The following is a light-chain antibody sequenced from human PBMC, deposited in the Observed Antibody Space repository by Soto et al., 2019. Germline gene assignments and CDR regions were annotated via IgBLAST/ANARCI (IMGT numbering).Light chain of an antibody. CDR1: SSDVGGYKY. V-gene: IGLV2-14*01. CDR2: EVS. CDR3: ISYTDRQSYL. Sequence: QSALTQPASVSGSPGQSITISCTGTSSDVGGYKYVSWYQQHPGKAPKVMIYEVSNRPSGVSTRFSGSKSGNTASLTISGLQTEDEADYYCISYTDRQSYLFGTGTKLTVL. J-gene: IGLJ1*01.